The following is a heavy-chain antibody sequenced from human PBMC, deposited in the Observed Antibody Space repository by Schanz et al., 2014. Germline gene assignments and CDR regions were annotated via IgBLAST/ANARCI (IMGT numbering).Heavy chain of an antibody. CDR2: INSDGTTT. V-gene: IGHV3-74*01. D-gene: IGHD3-10*01. Sequence: VQLVESGGGVVQPGGSLRLSCAASGFTFSTYWMHWVRQAPGKGLVWVSHINSDGTTTTYADSVKGRFTISRDNAKNSLYLQMNSLRAEDTALYYCAKDGIMVQGVIWERYFDSWGQGTLXTVSS. CDR3: AKDGIMVQGVIWERYFDS. J-gene: IGHJ4*02. CDR1: GFTFSTYW.